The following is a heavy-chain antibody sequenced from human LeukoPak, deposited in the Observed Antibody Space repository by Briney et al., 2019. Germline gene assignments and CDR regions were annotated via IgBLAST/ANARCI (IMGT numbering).Heavy chain of an antibody. J-gene: IGHJ4*01. CDR3: ARWDDILTGQPSNY. V-gene: IGHV1-8*01. D-gene: IGHD3-9*01. Sequence: ASVKVSCKASGYTFTSYDINWVRQATGQGLEWMGWKNPNSGNTGYAQKFQGRVTLTRNTSISTAYMELNSLRSEDTAVYYCARWDDILTGQPSNYWGQGTLVTVSS. CDR1: GYTFTSYD. CDR2: KNPNSGNT.